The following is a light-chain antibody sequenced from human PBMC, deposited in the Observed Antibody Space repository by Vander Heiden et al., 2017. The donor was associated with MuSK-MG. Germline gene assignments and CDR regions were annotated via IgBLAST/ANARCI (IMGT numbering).Light chain of an antibody. Sequence: EIVLTQSPGTLSLSPGERASLSCRASQSVSSNSLAWYQHKPGQAPRLLIYGASVSAIGIRDKYSGSESWTDFRLTVSSLELEAIAVNYCQQVVSSFHTFGQGTKMVIK. J-gene: IGKJ2*01. V-gene: IGKV3-20*01. CDR2: GAS. CDR1: QSVSSNS. CDR3: QQVVSSFHT.